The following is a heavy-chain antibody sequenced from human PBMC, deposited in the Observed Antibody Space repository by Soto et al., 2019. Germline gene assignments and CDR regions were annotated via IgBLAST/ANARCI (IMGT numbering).Heavy chain of an antibody. CDR1: GYTFTSYG. CDR2: ISAYNGNT. D-gene: IGHD5-18*01. V-gene: IGHV1-18*01. Sequence: ASVKVSCKASGYTFTSYGISWVRQAPGQGLEWMGWISAYNGNTNYAQKLQGRVTMNTDTSTSTAYMELRSLRSDDTAVYYCARVPSNVDTAMVTGHSSSWYYFDYWGQGTLVTVSS. CDR3: ARVPSNVDTAMVTGHSSSWYYFDY. J-gene: IGHJ4*02.